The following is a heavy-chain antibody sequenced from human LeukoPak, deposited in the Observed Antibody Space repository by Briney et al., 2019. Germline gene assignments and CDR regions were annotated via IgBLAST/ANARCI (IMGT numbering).Heavy chain of an antibody. J-gene: IGHJ6*02. D-gene: IGHD2-2*01. Sequence: ASVKVSCKASGYTFTSYYMHWVRQAPGQGLEWMGIINPSGGSTNYAQKFQGRVTITADESTSTAYMELSSLRSEDTAVYYCARAPRYCSSTSCYLPNYYYYGMDVWGQGTTVTVSS. CDR1: GYTFTSYY. V-gene: IGHV1-46*01. CDR2: INPSGGST. CDR3: ARAPRYCSSTSCYLPNYYYYGMDV.